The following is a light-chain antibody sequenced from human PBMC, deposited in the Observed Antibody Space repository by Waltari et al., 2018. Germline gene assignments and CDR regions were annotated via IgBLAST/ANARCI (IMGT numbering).Light chain of an antibody. CDR2: ASS. CDR3: QQANSFPLT. J-gene: IGKJ4*01. CDR1: QGISSW. Sequence: DIQMTQSPSSVSASVGDRVTITCRASQGISSWLAWYPQKPGKAPKLLFYASSSLQSGVPSRFSGSGSGTDFTLTISSLQPEDFATYYCQQANSFPLTFGGGTKVEIK. V-gene: IGKV1-12*01.